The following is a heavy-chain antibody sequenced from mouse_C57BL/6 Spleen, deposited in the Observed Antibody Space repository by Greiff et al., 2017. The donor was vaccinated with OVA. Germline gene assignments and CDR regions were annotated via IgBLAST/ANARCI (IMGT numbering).Heavy chain of an antibody. V-gene: IGHV14-4*01. D-gene: IGHD2-5*01. J-gene: IGHJ2*01. Sequence: VQLKQSGAELVRPGASVKLSCTASGFTITDDYMHWVKQRPEQGLEWIGWIDPENGDTEYASKFQGKATITADTSSNTAYLQLSSLTSEDTAVYYCTTHYSNVSYFDYWGQGTTLTVSS. CDR1: GFTITDDY. CDR3: TTHYSNVSYFDY. CDR2: IDPENGDT.